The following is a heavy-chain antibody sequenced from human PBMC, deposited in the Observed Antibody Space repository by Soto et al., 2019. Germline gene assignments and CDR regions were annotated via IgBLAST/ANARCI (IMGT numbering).Heavy chain of an antibody. Sequence: GGSLRLSCAASGFTFSSYGMHWVRQAPGKGLEWVAVISYDGSNKYYADSVKGRFTISRDNSKNTLYLQMNSLRAEDTAVYYCAKGLYDSSGTTLLDYWGQGTLVTVSS. D-gene: IGHD3-22*01. CDR1: GFTFSSYG. V-gene: IGHV3-30*18. CDR3: AKGLYDSSGTTLLDY. CDR2: ISYDGSNK. J-gene: IGHJ4*02.